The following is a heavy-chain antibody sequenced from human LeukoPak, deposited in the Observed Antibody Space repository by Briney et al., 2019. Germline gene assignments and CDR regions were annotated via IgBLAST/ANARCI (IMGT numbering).Heavy chain of an antibody. Sequence: GGSLRLSCAASGFTVSSNYMSWVRQAPGKGLEWVSVVYSGGSTYYADSVKGRFTISRDNSKNTLYLQMNSLRAEDTAVYYCARGLEQWLGYYMDVWGKGTTVTVSS. J-gene: IGHJ6*03. CDR3: ARGLEQWLGYYMDV. D-gene: IGHD6-19*01. CDR2: VYSGGST. CDR1: GFTVSSNY. V-gene: IGHV3-53*01.